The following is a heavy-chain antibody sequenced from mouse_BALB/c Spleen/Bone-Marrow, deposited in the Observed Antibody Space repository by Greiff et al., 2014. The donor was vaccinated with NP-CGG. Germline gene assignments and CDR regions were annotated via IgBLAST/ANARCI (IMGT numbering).Heavy chain of an antibody. Sequence: QVQLKQSGAELVKPGASVKLSCKASGYTFTSYWMHWVKQRPGLGLEWIGEINPSNGRTNYNEKFKSKATLTVDKSSSTAYMQLSSLTSEDSAVYYCARSGYDGFAYWGQGTLVTVSA. J-gene: IGHJ3*01. CDR1: GYTFTSYW. V-gene: IGHV1S81*02. D-gene: IGHD2-2*01. CDR2: INPSNGRT. CDR3: ARSGYDGFAY.